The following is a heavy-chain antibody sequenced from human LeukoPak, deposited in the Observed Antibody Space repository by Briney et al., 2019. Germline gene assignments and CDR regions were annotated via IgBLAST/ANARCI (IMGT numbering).Heavy chain of an antibody. CDR2: INPNSGGT. J-gene: IGHJ6*02. CDR3: AREYRVVMVRGVTYYYGMDV. CDR1: GYTFTGYY. Sequence: ASVKVSCKASGYTFTGYYMHWVRQAPGQGLEWMGWINPNSGGTNYAQKFQGRVTMTRDTSISTAYMELSRLRSDDTAVYYCAREYRVVMVRGVTYYYGMDVWGQGTTVTVS. V-gene: IGHV1-2*02. D-gene: IGHD3-10*01.